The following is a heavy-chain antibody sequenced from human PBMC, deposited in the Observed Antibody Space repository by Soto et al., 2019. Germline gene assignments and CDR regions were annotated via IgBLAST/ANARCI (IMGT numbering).Heavy chain of an antibody. D-gene: IGHD4-4*01. Sequence: SETLSLTCAVYGGSFGGYYWSWIRQPPGKGLESIGKINYSGSTYYNPSLKSRVTISVDTSKNQFSLKLSSVTAADTAVYYCARGGPTITIPQDYWGQGTLVTVSS. CDR2: INYSGST. CDR1: GGSFGGYY. J-gene: IGHJ4*02. V-gene: IGHV4-34*01. CDR3: ARGGPTITIPQDY.